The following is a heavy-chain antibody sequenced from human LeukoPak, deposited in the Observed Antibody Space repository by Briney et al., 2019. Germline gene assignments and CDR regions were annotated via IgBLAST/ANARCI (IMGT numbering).Heavy chain of an antibody. CDR1: GGTFSSYA. D-gene: IGHD2-21*02. V-gene: IGHV1-69*13. J-gene: IGHJ6*04. CDR3: ARYLAVTDPSYYYYGMDV. CDR2: IIPIFGTA. Sequence: ASVKVSCKASGGTFSSYAISWVRQAPGQGLEWMGGIIPIFGTANYAQKFQGRVTITADESTSTAYMELSSLRSEDTAVYYCARYLAVTDPSYYYYGMDVWGKGTTVTVSS.